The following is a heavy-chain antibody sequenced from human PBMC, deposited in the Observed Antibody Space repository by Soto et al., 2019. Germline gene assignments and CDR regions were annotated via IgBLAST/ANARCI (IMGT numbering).Heavy chain of an antibody. CDR1: GFTFGDYA. Sequence: EVQLVESGGGLVKPGRSLRLSCTASGFTFGDYAMTWVRQAPGKGLEWVGFIRSKAYGETTEYAASVKDRFSISRDDSNSIASLQLIRLKTEDTAVYFCTRPYSSSSYVGDYWGQGTLVTVSS. CDR3: TRPYSSSSYVGDY. D-gene: IGHD6-13*01. J-gene: IGHJ4*02. V-gene: IGHV3-49*04. CDR2: IRSKAYGETT.